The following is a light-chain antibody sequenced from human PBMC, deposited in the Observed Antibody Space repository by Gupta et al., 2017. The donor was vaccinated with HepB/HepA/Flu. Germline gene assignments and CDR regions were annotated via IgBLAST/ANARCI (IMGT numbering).Light chain of an antibody. Sequence: SYELTQPHSISVALGQTARIICGGNKIGNKNVHWYQQKPGQAPILIISRDGNRPSGIPERYSGSNWANTDTLNISSAQAGDDSYFYSPVWNSSTAVFGTGNKLTVL. CDR2: RDG. CDR1: KIGNKN. J-gene: IGLJ1*01. V-gene: IGLV3-9*01. CDR3: PVWNSSTAV.